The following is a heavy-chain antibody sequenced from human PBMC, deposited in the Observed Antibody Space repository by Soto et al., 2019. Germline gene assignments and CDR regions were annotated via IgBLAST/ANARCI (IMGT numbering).Heavy chain of an antibody. Sequence: SETLSLTCAVSGTSFGTYYWSWIRQPPGKGLEWIGYIFYSGHLKYNPSLKSRLTISVDPPKNQISLRLTSVTAADTAVYYCARGWWEREGYLMDVWGQGTTVTVSS. V-gene: IGHV4-59*01. J-gene: IGHJ6*02. CDR3: ARGWWEREGYLMDV. CDR2: IFYSGHL. CDR1: GTSFGTYY. D-gene: IGHD1-26*01.